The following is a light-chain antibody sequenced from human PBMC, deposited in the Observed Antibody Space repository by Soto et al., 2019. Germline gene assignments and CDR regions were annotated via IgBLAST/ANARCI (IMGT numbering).Light chain of an antibody. CDR2: DVS. V-gene: IGLV2-14*01. CDR3: CSYTSSSTYV. J-gene: IGLJ1*01. Sequence: QSVLTQPASVSGSPGQSIIISCTGTSSDVGAYNYVSWFQQYPGKAPKLMIYDVSNRPSGVSNRFSGSKSGNTASLTISGLQAEDEADYYCCSYTSSSTYVFGTGTKVTVL. CDR1: SSDVGAYNY.